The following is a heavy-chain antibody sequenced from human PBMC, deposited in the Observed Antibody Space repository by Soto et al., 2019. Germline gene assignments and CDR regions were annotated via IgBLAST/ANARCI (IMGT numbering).Heavy chain of an antibody. CDR2: IKSGGETR. CDR1: GCTFGTYG. V-gene: IGHV3-23*01. CDR3: AKAPRGGHYGDWYFDL. J-gene: IGHJ2*01. D-gene: IGHD3-10*01. Sequence: GGSLKLSCAGCGCTFGTYGVSWVRLAPGRGLEWVSAIKSGGETRYYPDSVKGRFTISRDNSKNTLYMQMNSLRAEDTAIYYCAKAPRGGHYGDWYFDLWGRGTLVTVSS.